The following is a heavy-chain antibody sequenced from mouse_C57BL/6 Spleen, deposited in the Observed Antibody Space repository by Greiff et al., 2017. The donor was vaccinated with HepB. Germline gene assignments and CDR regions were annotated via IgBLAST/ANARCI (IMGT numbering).Heavy chain of an antibody. CDR3: ARLRSDYAMDY. CDR2: IYPGDGDT. CDR1: GYAFSSSW. Sequence: QVQLQQSGPELVKPGASVKISCKASGYAFSSSWMNWVKQRPGKGLEWIGRIYPGDGDTNYNGKFKGKATLTADKSSSTAYMQLSSLTSEDSAVYFCARLRSDYAMDYSGQGTSVTASP. J-gene: IGHJ4*01. V-gene: IGHV1-82*01.